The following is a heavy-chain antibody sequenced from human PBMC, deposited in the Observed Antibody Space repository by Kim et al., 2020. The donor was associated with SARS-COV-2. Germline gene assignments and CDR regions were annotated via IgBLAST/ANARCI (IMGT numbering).Heavy chain of an antibody. CDR1: GFTFSTYG. J-gene: IGHJ5*01. CDR3: VRDKTYYSSGSYYGWIDS. V-gene: IGHV3-33*01. D-gene: IGHD3-10*01. Sequence: GGSLRLSCAASGFTFSTYGMHWVRQAPGKGLEWVTIIWYDGSNKYYADSVKGRFTISRDNSKNTLYLQMNSLRDEDTAIYYCVRDKTYYSSGSYYGWIDS. CDR2: IWYDGSNK.